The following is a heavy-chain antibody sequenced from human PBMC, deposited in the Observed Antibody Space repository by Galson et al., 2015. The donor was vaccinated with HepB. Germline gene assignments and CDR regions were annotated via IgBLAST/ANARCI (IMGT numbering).Heavy chain of an antibody. D-gene: IGHD5-12*01. CDR2: ISSSSSYI. Sequence: SLRLSCAASGFTFSSYSMNWVRQAPGKGLEWVSSISSSSSYIYYADSVKGRFTISRDNAKNSLYLQMNSLRAEDTAVYYCARLDLWNGYSGYDFPGAWFDPWGQGTLVTVSS. J-gene: IGHJ5*02. CDR3: ARLDLWNGYSGYDFPGAWFDP. CDR1: GFTFSSYS. V-gene: IGHV3-21*01.